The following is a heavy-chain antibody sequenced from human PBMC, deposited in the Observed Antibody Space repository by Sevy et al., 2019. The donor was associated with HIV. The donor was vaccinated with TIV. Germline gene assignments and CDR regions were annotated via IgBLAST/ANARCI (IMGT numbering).Heavy chain of an antibody. V-gene: IGHV1-24*01. D-gene: IGHD1-26*01. CDR1: GYTLTELS. Sequence: ASVKVSCKVSGYTLTELSMHWVRQAPGKGLEWMGGFDPEDGETIYAQKFQGRVTMTEDTPTDTAYMGLSSLRSEDTAVYYCATAGVGSYFFFDYWGQGTLVTVSS. J-gene: IGHJ4*02. CDR3: ATAGVGSYFFFDY. CDR2: FDPEDGET.